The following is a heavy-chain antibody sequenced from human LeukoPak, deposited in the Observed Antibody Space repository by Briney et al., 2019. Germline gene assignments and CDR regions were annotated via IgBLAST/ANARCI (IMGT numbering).Heavy chain of an antibody. J-gene: IGHJ4*02. CDR3: AKDGAWLRFDD. V-gene: IGHV3-23*01. CDR2: ISPGGGPT. CDR1: GFTFDDYG. Sequence: GGSLRLSCAASGFTFDDYGMSWVRQAPGEGLGWVSGISPGGGPTYYADSVKGRFTISRDDSKNTLYLQMKNLRAEDTAVYYCAKDGAWLRFDDWGQGILVTVSS. D-gene: IGHD5-12*01.